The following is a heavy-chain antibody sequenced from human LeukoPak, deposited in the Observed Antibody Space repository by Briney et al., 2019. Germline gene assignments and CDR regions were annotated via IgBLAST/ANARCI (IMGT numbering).Heavy chain of an antibody. CDR1: GYTVNGYY. Sequence: GASVKVSCKASGYTVNGYYMHWVRQAPGHGLEWMGWINPNSGGTNYAQKFQGRVTMTRDTSISTAYMELSRLRSDDTAVYYCARGANVIVVAYSVWGQGTLVTVSS. J-gene: IGHJ4*02. V-gene: IGHV1-2*02. CDR3: ARGANVIVVAYSV. D-gene: IGHD3-22*01. CDR2: INPNSGGT.